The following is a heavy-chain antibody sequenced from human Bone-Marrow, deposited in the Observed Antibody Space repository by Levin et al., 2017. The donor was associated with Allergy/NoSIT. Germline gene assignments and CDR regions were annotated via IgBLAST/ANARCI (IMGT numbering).Heavy chain of an antibody. V-gene: IGHV4-61*02. Sequence: SQTLSLTCTVSGGSISSGSYYWTWIRQPAGKGLEWIGRIYTSGSTNYSPSLKSRLTISADTSKNQVSLRLTSVTAADTAMYYCARESGYAARLDYWGQGTLVTVSS. D-gene: IGHD3-16*01. J-gene: IGHJ4*02. CDR2: IYTSGST. CDR1: GGSISSGSYY. CDR3: ARESGYAARLDY.